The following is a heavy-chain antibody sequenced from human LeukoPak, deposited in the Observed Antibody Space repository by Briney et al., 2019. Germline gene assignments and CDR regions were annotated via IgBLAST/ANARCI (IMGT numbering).Heavy chain of an antibody. CDR1: GFTFSSYE. D-gene: IGHD3-16*01. Sequence: GGSLRLSCAASGFTFSSYEMNWVRQAPGKGLEWVSYISSSGSTIYYADSVKGRFTISRDNAKNSLYLQMNSLRAEDTAVYHCARVSEYYDYAWGAPAPSYYFDYWGQGTLVTVSS. CDR3: ARVSEYYDYAWGAPAPSYYFDY. J-gene: IGHJ4*02. CDR2: ISSSGSTI. V-gene: IGHV3-48*03.